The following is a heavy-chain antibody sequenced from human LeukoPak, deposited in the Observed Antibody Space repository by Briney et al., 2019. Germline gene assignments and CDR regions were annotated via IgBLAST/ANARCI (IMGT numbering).Heavy chain of an antibody. V-gene: IGHV4-4*07. J-gene: IGHJ4*02. CDR3: AREGTVRYLPSAYFDY. Sequence: SETLSLTCTVSGGSISSYYWSWIRQPAGKGLEWIGRIYTSGSTNYNPSLKSRVTMSVDTSKNQFSLKLSSVTAADTAVYYCAREGTVRYLPSAYFDYWGQGTLVTVSS. CDR2: IYTSGST. D-gene: IGHD3-9*01. CDR1: GGSISSYY.